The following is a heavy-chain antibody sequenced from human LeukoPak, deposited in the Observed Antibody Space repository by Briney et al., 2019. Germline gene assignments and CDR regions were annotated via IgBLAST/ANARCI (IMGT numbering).Heavy chain of an antibody. D-gene: IGHD4-23*01. CDR1: GGSISSSSYY. V-gene: IGHV4-39*01. CDR3: ARQTTVVTGEFDP. CDR2: IYYSGST. Sequence: SETLSLTCTVSGGSISSSSYYWGWIRQAPGKGLEWVGSIYYSGSTYYNPSLKSRVTISVDTSKNQFSLKLSSVTAADTALYYCARQTTVVTGEFDPWGQGTLVTVFS. J-gene: IGHJ5*02.